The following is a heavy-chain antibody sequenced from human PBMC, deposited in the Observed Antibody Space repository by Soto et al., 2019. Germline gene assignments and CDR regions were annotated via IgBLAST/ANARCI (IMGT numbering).Heavy chain of an antibody. CDR2: MYYSGST. CDR1: GGSISSSSSY. D-gene: IGHD3-22*01. CDR3: ARHQYYYDSSGYYYGSYYYGMDV. V-gene: IGHV4-39*01. Sequence: QLQLQESGPGLVKPSETLSLTCTVSGGSISSSSSYWGWIRQPPGKGLEWIGSMYYSGSTYYNPSLKSRVTIYVDTSKNQFALKLSSVTDADTAVYYCARHQYYYDSSGYYYGSYYYGMDVWGQGTTVTVSS. J-gene: IGHJ6*02.